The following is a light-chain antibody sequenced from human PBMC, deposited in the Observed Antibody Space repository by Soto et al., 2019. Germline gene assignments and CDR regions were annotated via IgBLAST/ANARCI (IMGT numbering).Light chain of an antibody. Sequence: IVLTQSPGTLSLSPGERATLSCGASQSVTNNFLAWYQQKPGQAPRLLIYGASSRATGVPDRFSGSGSGTDFTLTISRLEPGDFAVYYCQQYGTPPFTFGPGTKLDIK. V-gene: IGKV3-20*01. CDR1: QSVTNNF. J-gene: IGKJ3*01. CDR3: QQYGTPPFT. CDR2: GAS.